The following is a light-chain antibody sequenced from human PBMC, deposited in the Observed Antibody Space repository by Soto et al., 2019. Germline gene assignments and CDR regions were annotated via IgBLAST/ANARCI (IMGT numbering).Light chain of an antibody. J-gene: IGKJ3*01. CDR1: QSVSSSY. CDR2: GAS. Sequence: EIVLTQSPGTLSLSPGERATLSCRASQSVSSSYLAWYQQKPGQAPRLLIYGASSRATGIPDRFSGSGSGTDFTLTISRLEPEDFAVYYCQQYGSSPIFTFGHWTKVDIK. V-gene: IGKV3-20*01. CDR3: QQYGSSPIFT.